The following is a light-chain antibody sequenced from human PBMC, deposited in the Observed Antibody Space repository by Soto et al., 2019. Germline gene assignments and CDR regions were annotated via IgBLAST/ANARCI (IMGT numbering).Light chain of an antibody. Sequence: QSALTQPRSVSGSPGQSVTISCTGTSCDVGDYDYVSWYQQHPGKAPKLMIYDVSKRPSGVPDRFSGSKSGNTASLTISGLQAVDEADYYCSSYAGSYTWVFGGGTKLTVL. V-gene: IGLV2-11*01. J-gene: IGLJ3*02. CDR3: SSYAGSYTWV. CDR1: SCDVGDYDY. CDR2: DVS.